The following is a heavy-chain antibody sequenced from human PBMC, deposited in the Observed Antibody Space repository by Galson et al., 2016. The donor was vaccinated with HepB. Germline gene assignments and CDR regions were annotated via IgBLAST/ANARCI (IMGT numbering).Heavy chain of an antibody. D-gene: IGHD1-14*01. Sequence: SLRLSCAASGFTFSGYNMDWVRQAPGKGLEWVSYISSGSSAIYYADSVKGRFTISRDNAKNSLYLQMNSLRDEDTAIYFCAREGNHGYDMDYWGQGTLVTVSS. CDR3: AREGNHGYDMDY. CDR2: ISSGSSAI. V-gene: IGHV3-48*02. J-gene: IGHJ4*02. CDR1: GFTFSGYN.